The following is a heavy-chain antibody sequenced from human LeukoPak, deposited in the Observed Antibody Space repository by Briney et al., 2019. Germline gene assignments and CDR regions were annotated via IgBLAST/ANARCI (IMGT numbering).Heavy chain of an antibody. J-gene: IGHJ4*02. CDR2: INQDGSEE. CDR1: GFPFSSHW. CDR3: ASGGGWVFFN. Sequence: PGGSLRLSCAASGFPFSSHWVGWFRHSPGKGLEWVAHINQDGSEEYYVDSVKGRFTISRDNARNSQFLQMNSLRTEDTAVYYCASGGGWVFFNWGQGTLVTVSS. D-gene: IGHD6-19*01. V-gene: IGHV3-7*01.